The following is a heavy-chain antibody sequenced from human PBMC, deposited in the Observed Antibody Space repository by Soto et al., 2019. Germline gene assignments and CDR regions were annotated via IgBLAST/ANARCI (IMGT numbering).Heavy chain of an antibody. Sequence: ASVKVSCKASGYTFTSYDSNWVRQATGQGLEWMGWMNPNSGNTGYAQKFQGRVTMTRNTSISTAYMELSSLRSEDTAVYYCAKNRVVRGYNWFDPWGQGTLVTVSS. CDR3: AKNRVVRGYNWFDP. V-gene: IGHV1-8*01. J-gene: IGHJ5*02. CDR2: MNPNSGNT. D-gene: IGHD3-10*01. CDR1: GYTFTSYD.